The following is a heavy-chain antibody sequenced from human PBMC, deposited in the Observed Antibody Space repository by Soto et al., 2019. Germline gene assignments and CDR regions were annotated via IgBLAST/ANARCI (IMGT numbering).Heavy chain of an antibody. CDR3: TRASPFYTNYNLYYYYYMDV. CDR2: IKSKTDGGTP. Sequence: GGSLRLSCAASGFTFTTAWINWVRQAPGKGLEWVGRIKSKTDGGTPDFAAPVRGRFAISRDDSKSMVYLQMNSLKTEDTAVYYCTRASPFYTNYNLYYYYYMDVWGKGTTVTVSS. CDR1: GFTFTTAW. J-gene: IGHJ6*03. D-gene: IGHD4-4*01. V-gene: IGHV3-15*07.